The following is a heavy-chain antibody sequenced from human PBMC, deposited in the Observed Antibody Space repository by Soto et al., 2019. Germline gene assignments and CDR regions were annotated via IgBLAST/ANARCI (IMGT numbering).Heavy chain of an antibody. V-gene: IGHV2-5*02. Sequence: SGPMMVNPTQTLTLPCTFSGFSLSTRGVGVVWIRQPPGKALEWLALIYWDDDKRYSPSLKSRLTITKDTSKNQVVLTMTNMDPVDTATYYCAHMRQEWLFVHWGQGTLVTVPQ. CDR2: IYWDDDK. J-gene: IGHJ4*02. CDR3: AHMRQEWLFVH. D-gene: IGHD3-3*01. CDR1: GFSLSTRGVG.